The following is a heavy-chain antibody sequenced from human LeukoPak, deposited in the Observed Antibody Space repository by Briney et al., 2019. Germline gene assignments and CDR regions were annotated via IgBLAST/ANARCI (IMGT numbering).Heavy chain of an antibody. D-gene: IGHD2-8*02. CDR1: GFTFSSYG. CDR3: AKVPLVYWYYYFDY. Sequence: GGSLRLSCAASGFTFSSYGMHWVRQAPGKGLEWVSAISGSGGSTYYADSVKGRFTISRDNSKNTLYLQMNSLRAEDTAVYYCAKVPLVYWYYYFDYWGQGTLVTVSS. CDR2: ISGSGGST. V-gene: IGHV3-23*01. J-gene: IGHJ4*02.